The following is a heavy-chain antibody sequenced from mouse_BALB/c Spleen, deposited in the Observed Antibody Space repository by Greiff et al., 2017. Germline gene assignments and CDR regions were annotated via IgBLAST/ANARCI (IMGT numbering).Heavy chain of an antibody. CDR2: IRLKSNNYAT. CDR1: GFTFSNYW. Sequence: EVHLVESGGGLVQPGGSMKLSCVASGFTFSNYWMNWVRQSPEKGLEWVAEIRLKSNNYATHYAESVKGRFTISRDDSKSSVYLQMNNLRAEDTGIYYCTRSNWDRGYAMDYWGQGTSVTVSS. V-gene: IGHV6-6*02. D-gene: IGHD4-1*01. CDR3: TRSNWDRGYAMDY. J-gene: IGHJ4*01.